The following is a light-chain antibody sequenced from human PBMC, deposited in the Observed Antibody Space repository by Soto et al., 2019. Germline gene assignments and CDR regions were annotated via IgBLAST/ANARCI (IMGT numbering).Light chain of an antibody. CDR3: QQDNGFPHT. CDR2: AAS. J-gene: IGKJ2*01. Sequence: DVQMTQSPSSVSASVGDRVTITCRASQDIRSWLTWYQQKPGQAPKLLIYAASTLQNGVPSRFRGSGSETALTLTISSLQPEDFATYYCQQDNGFPHTVGEGTRLDIK. V-gene: IGKV1-12*01. CDR1: QDIRSW.